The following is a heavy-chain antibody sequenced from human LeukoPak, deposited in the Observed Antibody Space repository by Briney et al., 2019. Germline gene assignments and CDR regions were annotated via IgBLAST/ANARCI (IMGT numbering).Heavy chain of an antibody. CDR2: ISAYNGNT. Sequence: ASVKVSCKASGYTFTSYGISWVRQAPGQGLEWMGWISAYNGNTNYAQKLQGRVTMTTDTSTSTAYMELRSLRSDDTAVYYCAREGYCSSTSCPDYYYYYGMDVWGRGTTVTVSS. V-gene: IGHV1-18*01. CDR1: GYTFTSYG. CDR3: AREGYCSSTSCPDYYYYYGMDV. D-gene: IGHD2-2*01. J-gene: IGHJ6*02.